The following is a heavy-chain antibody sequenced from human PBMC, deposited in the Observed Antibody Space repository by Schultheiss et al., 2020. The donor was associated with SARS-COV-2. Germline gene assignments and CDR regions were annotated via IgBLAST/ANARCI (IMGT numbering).Heavy chain of an antibody. V-gene: IGHV3-30*03. Sequence: GESLKISCAASGFTVSSNYMSWVRQAPGKGLEWVAVISYDGSHHDYRDSVKGRFSISRDNSRNTLYLQMNSLTFEDSAVYYCARDSRRYCDSPTCRWFDPWGQGALVTVSS. CDR2: ISYDGSHH. CDR3: ARDSRRYCDSPTCRWFDP. CDR1: GFTVSSNY. J-gene: IGHJ5*02. D-gene: IGHD3-9*01.